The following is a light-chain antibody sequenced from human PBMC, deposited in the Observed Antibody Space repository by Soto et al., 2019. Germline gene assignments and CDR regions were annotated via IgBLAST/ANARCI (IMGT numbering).Light chain of an antibody. Sequence: DIVMTQSPDSLAVSLGERATINCKSSQNVLYSSNNKNNLNWYQQKPGQAPRLLIYGASIRATGIPDRFSGSGSETDFTLTISRLEPEDFALYYCQQYGSSAPITFGQGTRLEIK. CDR3: QQYGSSAPIT. V-gene: IGKV4-1*01. CDR2: GAS. CDR1: QNVLYSSNNKNN. J-gene: IGKJ5*01.